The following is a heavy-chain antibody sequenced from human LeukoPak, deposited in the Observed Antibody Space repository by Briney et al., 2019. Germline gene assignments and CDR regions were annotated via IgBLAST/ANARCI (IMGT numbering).Heavy chain of an antibody. Sequence: SETLSLTCAVYGGSFSGYYWSWIRQPPGKGLVWIGEINHSGSTNYNPSLKSRVTISVDTSKNQFSLKLSSVTAADTAVYYCARVIHYYGSGSPFDYWGQGTLVTVSS. CDR3: ARVIHYYGSGSPFDY. CDR2: INHSGST. J-gene: IGHJ4*02. CDR1: GGSFSGYY. D-gene: IGHD3-10*01. V-gene: IGHV4-34*01.